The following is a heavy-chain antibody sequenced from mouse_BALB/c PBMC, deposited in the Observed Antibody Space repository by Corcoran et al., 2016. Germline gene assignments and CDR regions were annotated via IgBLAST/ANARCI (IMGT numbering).Heavy chain of an antibody. D-gene: IGHD2-10*01. CDR1: GYTFTNYG. CDR2: INTYTGEP. Sequence: QIQLVQSGPELKKPGETVKISCKASGYTFTNYGMNWVKQAPGKGLKWMGWINTYTGEPTYADDFKGRFAFSLETSASTAYLQINNLKNEDMATYFCAKTYYGNFSLFAYWGQGTLVTVSA. V-gene: IGHV9-1*02. CDR3: AKTYYGNFSLFAY. J-gene: IGHJ3*01.